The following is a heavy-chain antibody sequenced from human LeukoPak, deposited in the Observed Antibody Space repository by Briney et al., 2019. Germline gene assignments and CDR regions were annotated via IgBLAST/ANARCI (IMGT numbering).Heavy chain of an antibody. Sequence: GASVKVSCKASGYTFTGYYMHWVRQAPGQGLEWMGWINPNSGGTNYAQKFQGRVTMTRDTSISTAYMELSRLRSDDTAVYYCARPHYDFWSGYSTFDYWGQGTLVTVSS. D-gene: IGHD3-3*01. J-gene: IGHJ4*02. CDR1: GYTFTGYY. V-gene: IGHV1-2*02. CDR2: INPNSGGT. CDR3: ARPHYDFWSGYSTFDY.